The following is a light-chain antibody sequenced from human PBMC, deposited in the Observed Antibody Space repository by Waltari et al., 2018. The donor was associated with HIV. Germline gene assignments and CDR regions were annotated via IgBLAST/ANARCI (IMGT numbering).Light chain of an antibody. CDR3: AALDDSLHGPV. CDR1: TSNIGSNA. J-gene: IGLJ2*01. Sequence: QSVLTQPPSASGTPGQRVTISCSGSTSNIGSNAVEWYQPFPGTAPKLLIYSNSQRPSEVPERFSGSKSGTSASLAISGLQSEDEADYYCAALDDSLHGPVFGGGTKVTVL. V-gene: IGLV1-44*01. CDR2: SNS.